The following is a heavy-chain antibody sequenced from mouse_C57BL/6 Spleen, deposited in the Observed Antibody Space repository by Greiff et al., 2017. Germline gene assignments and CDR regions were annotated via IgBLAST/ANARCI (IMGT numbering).Heavy chain of an antibody. CDR3: ARSHYGSIYYAMDY. CDR1: GYTFTSYW. CDR2: IYPGSGST. Sequence: QVQLQQPGAELVKPGASVKMSCKASGYTFTSYWITWVKQRPGQGLEWIGDIYPGSGSTNYNEKFKSKATLTVDTSSSTAYMQLSSLTSEDSAVYYCARSHYGSIYYAMDYWGQGTSVTVSS. V-gene: IGHV1-55*01. J-gene: IGHJ4*01. D-gene: IGHD1-1*01.